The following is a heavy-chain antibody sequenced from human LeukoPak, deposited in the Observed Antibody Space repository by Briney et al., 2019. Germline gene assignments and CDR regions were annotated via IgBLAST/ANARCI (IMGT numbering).Heavy chain of an antibody. CDR1: GGTFSSYA. V-gene: IGHV1-8*03. CDR3: ARVRFYYDILTGYYAPYYYYYYMDV. Sequence: ASVKVSCKASGGTFSSYAISWVRQAPGQGLEWMGWMNPKSGDTGYSQKFQGRVFITRATSITTAYMELSSLRSEDTAVYYCARVRFYYDILTGYYAPYYYYYYMDVWGKGTTVTIPS. J-gene: IGHJ6*03. D-gene: IGHD3-9*01. CDR2: MNPKSGDT.